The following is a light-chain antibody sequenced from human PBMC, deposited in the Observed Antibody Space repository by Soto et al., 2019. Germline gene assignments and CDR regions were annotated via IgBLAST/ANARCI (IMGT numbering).Light chain of an antibody. V-gene: IGLV1-51*01. Sequence: QSVLTQPPSVSAAPRQKATISCSGSSSNIGNNYVSWYQQLPGTAPKLLIYDNNKRPSGIPDRFSGSKSGTSGTLDITGLQTEDEADYYCATWDGSLPAEVFGGGTQLTVL. CDR1: SSNIGNNY. J-gene: IGLJ2*01. CDR2: DNN. CDR3: ATWDGSLPAEV.